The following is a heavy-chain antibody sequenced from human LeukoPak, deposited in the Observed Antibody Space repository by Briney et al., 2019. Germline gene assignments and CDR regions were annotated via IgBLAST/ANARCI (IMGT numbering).Heavy chain of an antibody. CDR3: ARDRGWLQSDY. CDR2: ISGSGGST. J-gene: IGHJ4*02. D-gene: IGHD5-24*01. CDR1: GFTFSSYA. Sequence: GSLRLSCAASGFTFSSYAMSWVRQAPGKGLEWVSAISGSGGSTYYADSVKGRFTISRDNAKNSLYLQMNSVRAEDTAVYYCARDRGWLQSDYWGQGTLVSVSS. V-gene: IGHV3-23*01.